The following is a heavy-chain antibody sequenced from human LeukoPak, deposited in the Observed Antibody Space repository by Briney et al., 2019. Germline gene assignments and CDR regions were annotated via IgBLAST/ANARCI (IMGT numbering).Heavy chain of an antibody. CDR3: TRAGNYRLDY. CDR2: IDGDGSVI. D-gene: IGHD4-4*01. CDR1: GFTFGSSW. J-gene: IGHJ4*02. V-gene: IGHV3-74*01. Sequence: GGSLRLSCVASGFTFGSSWLHWIRQAPGEGLVWLSRIDGDGSVIDYADSVKGRFTISRDNAKNTLYLQMNSLTVDDTGVYYCTRAGNYRLDYWGQGTLVTVSS.